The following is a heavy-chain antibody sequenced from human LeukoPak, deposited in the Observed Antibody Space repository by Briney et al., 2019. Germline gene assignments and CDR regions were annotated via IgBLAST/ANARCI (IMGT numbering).Heavy chain of an antibody. CDR3: AKAYSNYANYYYGMDV. J-gene: IGHJ6*02. V-gene: IGHV3-74*01. CDR1: GFSFSGYW. D-gene: IGHD4-11*01. CDR2: INSDGSIT. Sequence: PGGSLRLSCAASGFSFSGYWLHWVRQAPGKGLVWVSRINSDGSITTYADSVKGRFTISRDNSKNTLYLQMNSLRAEDTAVYYCAKAYSNYANYYYGMDVWGQGTTVTVSS.